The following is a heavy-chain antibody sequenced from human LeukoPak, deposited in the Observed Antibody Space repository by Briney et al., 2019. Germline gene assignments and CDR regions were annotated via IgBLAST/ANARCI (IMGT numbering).Heavy chain of an antibody. J-gene: IGHJ4*02. D-gene: IGHD2-2*01. CDR2: IYTSGST. Sequence: SETLSLTCTVSGGSISSYYWSWIRQPAGKGLEWIGRIYTSGSTNYNPSLKSRVTMSVDTSKNQFSLKLSSVTAADTAVYYCARLAVVPAAMGVTSAYLFDYWGQGTLVTVSS. CDR1: GGSISSYY. V-gene: IGHV4-4*07. CDR3: ARLAVVPAAMGVTSAYLFDY.